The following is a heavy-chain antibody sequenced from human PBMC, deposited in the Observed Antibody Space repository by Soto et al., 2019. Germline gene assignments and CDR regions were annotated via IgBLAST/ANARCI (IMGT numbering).Heavy chain of an antibody. CDR1: EFTFSDYY. CDR3: ARFLYGSGTKWFDP. Sequence: PGGSLRLSCTASEFTFSDYYMGWIRQAPGEGLEYMSYISISGTSVYDADSVKGRFTISRDNTRNSLYLQMNSLSAEDTAMYYCARFLYGSGTKWFDPWGQGALVTVSS. D-gene: IGHD3-10*01. CDR2: ISISGTSV. V-gene: IGHV3-11*01. J-gene: IGHJ5*02.